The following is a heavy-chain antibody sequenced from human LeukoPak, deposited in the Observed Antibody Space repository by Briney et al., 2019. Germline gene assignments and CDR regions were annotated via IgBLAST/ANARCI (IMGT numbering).Heavy chain of an antibody. V-gene: IGHV1-8*03. D-gene: IGHD3-10*01. J-gene: IGHJ4*02. Sequence: ASVKVSCKASGYTFTNYDINWVRQATGQGLEWMGWMNPSSGNTGYAQKFQGRVTITRNTSLTTTYMELSSLKSEDTAVYYCARRSAYGSGSYYVDYWGQGTLVTVSS. CDR3: ARRSAYGSGSYYVDY. CDR1: GYTFTNYD. CDR2: MNPSSGNT.